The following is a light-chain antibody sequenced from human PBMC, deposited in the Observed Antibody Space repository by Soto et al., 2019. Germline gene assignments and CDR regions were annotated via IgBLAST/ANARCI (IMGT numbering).Light chain of an antibody. Sequence: EMALAQSPGTLSLSPGEGDALSGRASQTINKNYFAWYQQKPGQAPRPLMYSASSRATGIPDRFSGSGSGTDFTLTISRLEPEDFAVYDCQYYGRSPLTFGGGTKVDIK. J-gene: IGKJ4*01. CDR1: QTINKNY. V-gene: IGKV3-20*01. CDR3: QYYGRSPLT. CDR2: SAS.